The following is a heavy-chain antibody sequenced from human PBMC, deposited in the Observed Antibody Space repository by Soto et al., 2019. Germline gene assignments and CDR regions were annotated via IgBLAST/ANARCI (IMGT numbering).Heavy chain of an antibody. J-gene: IGHJ6*02. CDR1: GGSISSSSYY. CDR2: IYYSGST. Sequence: WETLSLTCTVSGGSISSSSYYWGWIRQPPGKGLEWIGSIYYSGSTYYNPSLESRVTISVDTSKNQFSLKLSSVTAADTAVYYCARHSYRARGYSYCFPTVPYYYYGMDVWGQGTTVTVSS. V-gene: IGHV4-39*01. D-gene: IGHD5-18*01. CDR3: ARHSYRARGYSYCFPTVPYYYYGMDV.